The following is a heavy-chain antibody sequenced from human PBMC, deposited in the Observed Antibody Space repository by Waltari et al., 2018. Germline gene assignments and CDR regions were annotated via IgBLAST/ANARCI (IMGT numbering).Heavy chain of an antibody. J-gene: IGHJ6*02. Sequence: EVQLVESGGGLVQSGGSLRLSCAASGFILSNYWMHWVRQAPGKGLVWVSRINADMSDTSYADSVKGRFTISRDNAKNTLYLQMHSLSAEDTALYYCARGTYGSGSPYAMGVWGQGTTVTVSS. V-gene: IGHV3-74*01. CDR3: ARGTYGSGSPYAMGV. CDR2: INADMSDT. D-gene: IGHD3-10*01. CDR1: GFILSNYW.